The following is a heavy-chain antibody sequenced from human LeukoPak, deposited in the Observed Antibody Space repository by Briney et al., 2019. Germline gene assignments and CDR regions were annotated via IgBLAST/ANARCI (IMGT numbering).Heavy chain of an antibody. CDR2: INHVGAT. D-gene: IGHD3-10*01. CDR3: ARLPYGSGACLQREGQDV. V-gene: IGHV4-34*01. Sequence: SETLSLTCAVYGGSFSGYYWSWIRQPPEKGLEWIGEINHVGATNYNPSLKSRVTISVDTSKKQFSLNLTSVTAADTAVYYCARLPYGSGACLQREGQDVWGKGTTVTISS. J-gene: IGHJ6*04. CDR1: GGSFSGYY.